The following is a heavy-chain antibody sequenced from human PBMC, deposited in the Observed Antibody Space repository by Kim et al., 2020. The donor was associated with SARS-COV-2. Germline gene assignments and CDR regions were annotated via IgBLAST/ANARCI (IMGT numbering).Heavy chain of an antibody. Sequence: GGSRRLSCAASGFFFSDYYMSWIRQAPGKGLEWVSDISSSGFTTHYADSVKCRCTISRDNAKNSLFLQMNSLRAEDTALYYCARVGITVAAGTIDYWGQGTLVTVSS. CDR3: ARVGITVAAGTIDY. D-gene: IGHD6-13*01. CDR1: GFFFSDYY. J-gene: IGHJ4*02. V-gene: IGHV3-11*01. CDR2: ISSSGFTT.